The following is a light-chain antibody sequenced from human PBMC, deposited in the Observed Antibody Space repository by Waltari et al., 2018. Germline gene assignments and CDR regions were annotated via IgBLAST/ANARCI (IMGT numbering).Light chain of an antibody. CDR1: SSNIGKNY. CDR3: AAWDDSLRRVV. J-gene: IGLJ2*01. Sequence: QSVLTQAPSASGTPGQTVTISCSGSSSNIGKNYVCWYQQLPGSAPKVLINRNDQRPSGVPDRFPASKSGTSASLAISGLRSEDEADYYCAAWDDSLRRVVFGGGTKVTVL. CDR2: RND. V-gene: IGLV1-47*01.